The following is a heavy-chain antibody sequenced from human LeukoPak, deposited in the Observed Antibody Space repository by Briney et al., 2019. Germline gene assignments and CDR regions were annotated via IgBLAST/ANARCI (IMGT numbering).Heavy chain of an antibody. V-gene: IGHV3-7*01. Sequence: GESLRLSCAASGFTFTTYWMSWVRQAPGKGLEWVANIKQDGTEKYYVDSVKGRFTISRDNAKNSLYLQMNSLRVEDTAVYYCARDRFGYGGNSGLWGQGTLVTVSS. CDR2: IKQDGTEK. CDR3: ARDRFGYGGNSGL. CDR1: GFTFTTYW. D-gene: IGHD4-23*01. J-gene: IGHJ4*02.